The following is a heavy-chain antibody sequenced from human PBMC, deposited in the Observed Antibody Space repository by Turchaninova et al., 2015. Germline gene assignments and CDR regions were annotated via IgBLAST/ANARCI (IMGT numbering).Heavy chain of an antibody. J-gene: IGHJ4*02. CDR3: ANLICWSGLLDY. V-gene: IGHV3-23*04. CDR1: GFTFSSFA. CDR2: ISGTGGTT. D-gene: IGHD3-3*01. Sequence: EVQLVESGGGLVQPGGSLRLSCVASGFTFSSFAMSWVRQAPGKGLEWVSAISGTGGTTDYADSVKGRFTISRDKSKNTLYLQMNSPRAEDTAVYYCANLICWSGLLDYWGQGTLVTVSS.